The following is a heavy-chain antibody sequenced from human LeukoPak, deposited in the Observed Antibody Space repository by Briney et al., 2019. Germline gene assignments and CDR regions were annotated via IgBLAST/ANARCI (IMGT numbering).Heavy chain of an antibody. Sequence: PGRSLRLSCAASGFTFSSYAMHGVRKAPGKRLEWVAVISYDGSNKYYADSVRGRFTISRDNSKNTLYLQMNSLRAEDTAVYYCARQTTAGTSFDVWGQGTSVTVSS. V-gene: IGHV3-30-3*01. J-gene: IGHJ6*02. CDR3: ARQTTAGTSFDV. CDR2: ISYDGSNK. CDR1: GFTFSSYA. D-gene: IGHD6-13*01.